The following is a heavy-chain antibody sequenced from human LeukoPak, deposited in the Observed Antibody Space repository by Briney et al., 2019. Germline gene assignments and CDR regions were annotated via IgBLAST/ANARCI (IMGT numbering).Heavy chain of an antibody. D-gene: IGHD3-10*01. CDR1: GFTFSSYA. V-gene: IGHV3-30-3*01. CDR2: ISYDGSNK. J-gene: IGHJ4*02. Sequence: GGSLRLSCAASGFTFSSYAMSWVRQAPGKGLEWVAVISYDGSNKYYADSVKGRFTISRDNSKNTLYLQMNSLRAEDTAVYYCARELILLWFGELLGPLDYWGQGTLVTVSS. CDR3: ARELILLWFGELLGPLDY.